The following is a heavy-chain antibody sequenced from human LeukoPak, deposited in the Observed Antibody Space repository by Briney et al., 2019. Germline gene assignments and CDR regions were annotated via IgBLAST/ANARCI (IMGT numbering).Heavy chain of an antibody. V-gene: IGHV3-30*14. CDR3: TTITFGGVIDH. Sequence: GGSLRLSCAASGFTFSSYAMHWVRQAPGKGLEWVAVISYDGSNKYYADSVKGRFTISRDNSKNTLSLQMNSLRAEDTALYYCTTITFGGVIDHWGRGILVTVSS. CDR2: ISYDGSNK. D-gene: IGHD3-16*01. CDR1: GFTFSSYA. J-gene: IGHJ4*02.